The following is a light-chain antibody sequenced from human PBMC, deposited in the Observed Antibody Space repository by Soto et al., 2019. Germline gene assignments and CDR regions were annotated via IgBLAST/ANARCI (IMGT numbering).Light chain of an antibody. CDR1: QSVRSN. V-gene: IGKV3-15*01. CDR3: QHCNSLWG. J-gene: IGKJ4*01. Sequence: EIVMTQSPATLSVSPGERVTLSCRASQSVRSNLAWYQQKPGQVPRVLIYGASTRAIGIPDRFSGSGSGTEFTLTISRLQYEDFADYYWQHCNSLWGFGGGTKVEIK. CDR2: GAS.